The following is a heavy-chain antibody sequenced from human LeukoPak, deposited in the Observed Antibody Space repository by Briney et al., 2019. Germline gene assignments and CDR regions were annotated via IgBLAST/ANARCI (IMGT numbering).Heavy chain of an antibody. J-gene: IGHJ5*02. D-gene: IGHD3-3*01. V-gene: IGHV1-2*02. CDR2: INPNSGGT. Sequence: ASVKVSCKASGYTFTGHYMHWVRQAPGQGLEWMGWINPNSGGTKYAQKFQGRVTLTRDTSISTAYMELSRLRCNDTAVYYCARSYDFWSGPPFDPWGQGTLVTVSS. CDR3: ARSYDFWSGPPFDP. CDR1: GYTFTGHY.